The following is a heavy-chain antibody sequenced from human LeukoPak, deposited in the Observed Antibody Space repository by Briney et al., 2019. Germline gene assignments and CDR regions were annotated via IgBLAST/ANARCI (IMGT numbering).Heavy chain of an antibody. CDR3: ARGLAYSRLDY. CDR2: INPDGSKK. V-gene: IGHV3-7*01. J-gene: IGHJ4*02. Sequence: PGGSLRLSCAVSGLTFSSPWMHWVRQAPGKGLEWVASINPDGSKKYYADSVKGRFTISRDNAENSLYLQMNSLRVEDTAFYYCARGLAYSRLDYWGQGMLVTVSS. D-gene: IGHD5-18*01. CDR1: GLTFSSPW.